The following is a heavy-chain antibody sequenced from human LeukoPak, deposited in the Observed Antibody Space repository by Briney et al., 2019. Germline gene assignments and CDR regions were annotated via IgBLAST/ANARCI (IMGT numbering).Heavy chain of an antibody. V-gene: IGHV3-23*01. CDR3: AKRIPAPCPYFDF. Sequence: GGSLTRSCAASGFTFSSYAMSWVRQAPGKGLEWVSSITGSGGSTYYADSVKGRFTISRDNSKNALYLQMNNLRAEDTAVYYCAKRIPAPCPYFDFWGQGTLVTVSS. D-gene: IGHD2-2*01. J-gene: IGHJ4*02. CDR2: ITGSGGST. CDR1: GFTFSSYA.